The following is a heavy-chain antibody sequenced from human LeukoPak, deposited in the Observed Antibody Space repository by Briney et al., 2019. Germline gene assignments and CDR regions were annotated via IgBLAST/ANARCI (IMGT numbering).Heavy chain of an antibody. D-gene: IGHD3-9*01. V-gene: IGHV4-34*01. CDR1: GGSFSGYY. CDR2: INHSGST. Sequence: SETLSLTCAVYGGSFSGYYWSWIRQPPGKGLEWIGEINHSGSTNYNPSLKSRVTISVDTSKNQFSLKLSSVTAADTAVSYYAKHGRWYDILTGTRWFDPGAREPWSPSPQ. J-gene: IGHJ5*02. CDR3: AKHGRWYDILTGTRWFDP.